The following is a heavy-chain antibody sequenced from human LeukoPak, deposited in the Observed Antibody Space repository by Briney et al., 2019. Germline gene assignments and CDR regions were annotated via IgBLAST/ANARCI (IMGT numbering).Heavy chain of an antibody. D-gene: IGHD3-22*01. CDR3: ARVVTYYDSSGYYYRSYYMDV. J-gene: IGHJ6*03. CDR1: GFTFSSYE. CDR2: ISSSGSTI. Sequence: GGSLRLSCAASGFTFSSYEMNWVRQAPGKGLEWVSYISSSGSTIYYADSVKGRFTISRDNSKNTLYLQMNSLRAEDTAVYYCARVVTYYDSSGYYYRSYYMDVWGKGTTVTISS. V-gene: IGHV3-48*03.